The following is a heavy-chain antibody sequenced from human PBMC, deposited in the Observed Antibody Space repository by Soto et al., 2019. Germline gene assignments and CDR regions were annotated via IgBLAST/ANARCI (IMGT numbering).Heavy chain of an antibody. CDR3: ARDNCHWIPRGMDV. CDR1: CGSISSGDYY. J-gene: IGHJ6*02. CDR2: MYYSGST. Sequence: QVHLQESGPVLVKPSQTLSLTCTGSCGSISSGDYYWSWIRQHPGKGLEWIGYMYYSGSTYYNPSLKSRVTISVDTSKNQCSLKLSSVTAADTAVDYCARDNCHWIPRGMDVWGQGTTVTVSS. D-gene: IGHD2-21*02. V-gene: IGHV4-30-4*01.